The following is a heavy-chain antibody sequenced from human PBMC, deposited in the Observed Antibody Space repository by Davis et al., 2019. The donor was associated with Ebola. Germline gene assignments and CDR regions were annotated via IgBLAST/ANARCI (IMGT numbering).Heavy chain of an antibody. Sequence: GGSLRLSCAASGFTSGRYAMSWVRQAPGKGLEWVAAITDTGGRTHYADSVKGRFTISRDNAKNSLYLQMNSLRDEDTAVYYCARDPLLLYYYYGMDVWGQGTTVTVSS. J-gene: IGHJ6*02. CDR1: GFTSGRYA. V-gene: IGHV3-23*01. CDR2: ITDTGGRT. CDR3: ARDPLLLYYYYGMDV. D-gene: IGHD2-15*01.